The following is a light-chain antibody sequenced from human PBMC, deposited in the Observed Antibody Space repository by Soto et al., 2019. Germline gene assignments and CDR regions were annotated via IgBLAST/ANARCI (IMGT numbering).Light chain of an antibody. CDR1: QSISSW. Sequence: DIQMTQSPSTLSAFVGDRVTITCRASQSISSWLAWYQQKAGKPPKLLIYDASSLESGVPSRFSGSGSGTEFTLTSSSLQHDDFETYYCQKYNSYAITFGPGTKVDIK. CDR2: DAS. V-gene: IGKV1-5*01. J-gene: IGKJ3*01. CDR3: QKYNSYAIT.